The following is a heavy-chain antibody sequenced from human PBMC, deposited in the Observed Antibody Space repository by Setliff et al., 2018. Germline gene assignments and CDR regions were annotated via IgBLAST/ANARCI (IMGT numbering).Heavy chain of an antibody. CDR3: SRLVRFCTRTACQRLSGGEF. Sequence: ASVKVSCKSSGYIFRSYGLSWVRQAPGQGLEWMGWISSYNGHTNYAPKVQGRVTMTTDTSARTAYMELRSLSSDDTAVYYCSRLVRFCTRTACQRLSGGEFWGQGTLVTVSS. D-gene: IGHD2-8*01. CDR1: GYIFRSYG. J-gene: IGHJ4*02. CDR2: ISSYNGHT. V-gene: IGHV1-18*01.